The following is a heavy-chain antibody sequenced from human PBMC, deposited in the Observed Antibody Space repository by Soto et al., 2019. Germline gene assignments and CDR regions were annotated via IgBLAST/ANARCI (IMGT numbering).Heavy chain of an antibody. CDR3: ARGDLSSAYCSGGSCYSYFDY. V-gene: IGHV4-59*01. J-gene: IGHJ4*02. Sequence: PSETLSLTCTVSGGSISSYYWSWIRQPPGKGLEWIGYIYYSGSTNYNPSLKSRVTISVDTSKNQFSLKLSSVTAADTAVYYCARGDLSSAYCSGGSCYSYFDYWGQGTLVTVS. CDR1: GGSISSYY. D-gene: IGHD2-15*01. CDR2: IYYSGST.